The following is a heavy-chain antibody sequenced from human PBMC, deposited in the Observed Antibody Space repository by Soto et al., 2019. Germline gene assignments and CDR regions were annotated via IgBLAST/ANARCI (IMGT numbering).Heavy chain of an antibody. J-gene: IGHJ4*02. CDR3: TTASQWLPPYS. D-gene: IGHD6-19*01. V-gene: IGHV3-23*01. Sequence: AGGSLRLSCAASGFTFSSYAMSWVRQAPGQGLEWVSEISGSGGSTYYADSVKGRFTISRDDSNDTLYLHMNRLKTDDTAVYYCTTASQWLPPYSWGQGALVTVSS. CDR2: ISGSGGST. CDR1: GFTFSSYA.